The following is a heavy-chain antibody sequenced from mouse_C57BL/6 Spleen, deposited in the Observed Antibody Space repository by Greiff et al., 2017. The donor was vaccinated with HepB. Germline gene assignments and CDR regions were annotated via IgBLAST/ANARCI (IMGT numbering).Heavy chain of an antibody. CDR2: ISSGGDYI. Sequence: EVMLVESGEGLVKPGGSLKLSCAASGFTFSSYAMSWVRQTPEKRLEWVAYISSGGDYIYYADTVKGRFTISRDNARNTLYLQMSSLKSEDTAMYYCTRVTGSSRYFDYWGQGTTLTVSS. V-gene: IGHV5-9-1*02. CDR1: GFTFSSYA. CDR3: TRVTGSSRYFDY. D-gene: IGHD1-1*01. J-gene: IGHJ2*01.